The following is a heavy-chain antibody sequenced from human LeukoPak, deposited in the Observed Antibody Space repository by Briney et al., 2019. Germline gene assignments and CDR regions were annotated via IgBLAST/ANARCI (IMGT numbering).Heavy chain of an antibody. Sequence: GGSLRLSCAASGFTFNSYWMNWVRQAPGKGLEWVANIKQDGSEKYYVDSVKGRFTISRDNAKNSLYLQMNSLRAEDTAVYYCARRRNLAGDYWGQGTLVTVSS. CDR2: IKQDGSEK. V-gene: IGHV3-7*01. CDR3: ARRRNLAGDY. CDR1: GFTFNSYW. J-gene: IGHJ4*02.